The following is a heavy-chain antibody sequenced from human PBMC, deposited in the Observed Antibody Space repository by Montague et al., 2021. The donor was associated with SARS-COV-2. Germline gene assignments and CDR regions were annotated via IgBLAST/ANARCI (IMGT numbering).Heavy chain of an antibody. V-gene: IGHV4-39*01. J-gene: IGHJ5*02. CDR2: IYYSGST. CDR1: GGSISSSSYY. Sequence: SETLSLTCTVSGGSISSSSYYWGWIRQPPGKGLEWIGSIYYSGSTYYNPSLKSRVTISVDTSKNRFSLKLSSVTAAGTAVYYCARSPTYYHILTGYFNGPNWFDPWGQGTLVTVSS. CDR3: ARSPTYYHILTGYFNGPNWFDP. D-gene: IGHD3-9*01.